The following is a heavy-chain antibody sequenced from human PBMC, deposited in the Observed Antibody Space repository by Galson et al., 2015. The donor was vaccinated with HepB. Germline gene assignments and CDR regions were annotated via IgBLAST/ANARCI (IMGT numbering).Heavy chain of an antibody. CDR1: GFTFSSYD. CDR2: ISGSAYST. Sequence: SLRLSCAASGFTFSSYDLSWVRQAPGKGLEWVSAISGSAYSTYYADSVKGRFTISRDENTLYLQMTSLRAEDTAIYYCSKHGWPTYYFDSWGQGTLVTVSS. V-gene: IGHV3-23*01. CDR3: SKHGWPTYYFDS. J-gene: IGHJ4*02. D-gene: IGHD6-19*01.